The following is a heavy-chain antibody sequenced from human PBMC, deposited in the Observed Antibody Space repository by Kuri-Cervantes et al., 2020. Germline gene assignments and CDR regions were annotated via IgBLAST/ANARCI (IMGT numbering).Heavy chain of an antibody. D-gene: IGHD1-26*01. V-gene: IGHV4-59*01. CDR1: GGSISSYY. J-gene: IGHJ6*02. CDR3: AREGRSGGYYYYGMDV. CDR2: IYYSGST. Sequence: LTCTVSGGSISSYYWSWIRKPPGKGLEWIGYIYYSGSTNYNPSLKSRVTISVDTSKNQFSLKLSSVTAADTAVYYCAREGRSGGYYYYGMDVWGQGPTVPVSS.